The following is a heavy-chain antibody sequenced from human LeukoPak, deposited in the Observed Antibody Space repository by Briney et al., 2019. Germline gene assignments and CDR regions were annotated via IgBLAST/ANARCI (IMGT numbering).Heavy chain of an antibody. CDR3: ARVRVGSGFFDY. Sequence: GGSLRLSCAASGFSFSASWMAWVRQAPGKGLEWVSYISSSSSYTNYADSVKGRFTISRDNAKNSLYLQMNSLRAEDTAVYYCARVRVGSGFFDYWGQGTLVTVSS. D-gene: IGHD6-19*01. CDR1: GFSFSASW. CDR2: ISSSSSYT. V-gene: IGHV3-11*06. J-gene: IGHJ4*02.